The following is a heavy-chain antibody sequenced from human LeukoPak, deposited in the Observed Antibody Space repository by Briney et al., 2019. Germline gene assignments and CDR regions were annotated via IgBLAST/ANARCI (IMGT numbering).Heavy chain of an antibody. V-gene: IGHV3-30*02. D-gene: IGHD3-22*01. Sequence: GGSLRLSCAASGFTFSSYGLHWVRQAPGMGLEWVAFIRYDGNTKYYADSVKGRFTISRDTSKNTLYLQMNSLRAEDTAVYYCAKEFDSSGYYYRYFDYWGQGTLVTVSS. J-gene: IGHJ4*02. CDR2: IRYDGNTK. CDR3: AKEFDSSGYYYRYFDY. CDR1: GFTFSSYG.